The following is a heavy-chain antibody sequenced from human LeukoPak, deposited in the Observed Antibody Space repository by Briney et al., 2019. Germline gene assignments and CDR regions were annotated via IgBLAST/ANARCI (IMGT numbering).Heavy chain of an antibody. Sequence: SETQSLTCNVFGASISSYYWSWIRQPPGKPLEWIGYVYYSGSTNYSPSLESRVTISVDTSKNHFSLKLSSVTAADTAVYYCASLSYVDRGRFDYWGQGTLVTVSS. V-gene: IGHV4-59*08. CDR1: GASISSYY. D-gene: IGHD3-16*01. CDR2: VYYSGST. J-gene: IGHJ4*02. CDR3: ASLSYVDRGRFDY.